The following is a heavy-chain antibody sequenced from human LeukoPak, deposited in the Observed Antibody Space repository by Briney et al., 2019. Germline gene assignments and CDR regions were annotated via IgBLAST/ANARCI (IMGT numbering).Heavy chain of an antibody. CDR1: GFTFSSYS. Sequence: PGGSLRLSCAASGFTFSSYSMNWVRQAPGKGLEWVSYISSSSSTIYYADSVKGRFTISRDNAKNSLYLQMNSLRAEDTAVYYCARSYSRGFDYRGQGTLVTVSS. V-gene: IGHV3-48*01. J-gene: IGHJ4*02. CDR2: ISSSSSTI. CDR3: ARSYSRGFDY. D-gene: IGHD3-10*01.